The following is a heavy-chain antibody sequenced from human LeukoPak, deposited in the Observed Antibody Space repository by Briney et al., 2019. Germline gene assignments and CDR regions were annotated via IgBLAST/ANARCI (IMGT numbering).Heavy chain of an antibody. CDR3: AKAPSAIVVVPAYYFDY. J-gene: IGHJ4*02. CDR1: GFTFDDYA. Sequence: GRSLRLSCAASGFTFDDYAMHWVRQAPGKGLEWVSGISWNSGSIGYADSVKGRFTISRDNAKNSLYLQMNSLRAEDTALYYCAKAPSAIVVVPAYYFDYWGQGTLVTVSS. D-gene: IGHD2-2*01. V-gene: IGHV3-9*01. CDR2: ISWNSGSI.